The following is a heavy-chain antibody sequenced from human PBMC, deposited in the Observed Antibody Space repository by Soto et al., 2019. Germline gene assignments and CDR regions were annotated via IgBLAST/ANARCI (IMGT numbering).Heavy chain of an antibody. J-gene: IGHJ4*02. Sequence: SGFTFSSYRMNWVRQAPGKGLEWVSYISSSSSTIYYADSVKGRFTISRDNAKNSLYLQMNSLRDEYTAVYYCARVYYYDSTIQAYFDYWGQGTLVTVSS. V-gene: IGHV3-48*02. CDR3: ARVYYYDSTIQAYFDY. D-gene: IGHD3-22*01. CDR2: ISSSSSTI. CDR1: GFTFSSYR.